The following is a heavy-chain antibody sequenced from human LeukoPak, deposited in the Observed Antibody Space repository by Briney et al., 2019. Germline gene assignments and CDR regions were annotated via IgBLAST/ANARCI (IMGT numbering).Heavy chain of an antibody. J-gene: IGHJ4*02. Sequence: SETLSLTCTVSGGSISSGGYYWSWIRQHPGKGLEWIGYIYYSGSTYYNPSLKSRVTISVDTSKNQFSLKLSSVTAADTAVYYCAKSSYYDASGYYREYYFDYWGQGTLVTVSS. CDR2: IYYSGST. CDR3: AKSSYYDASGYYREYYFDY. CDR1: GGSISSGGYY. D-gene: IGHD3-22*01. V-gene: IGHV4-31*03.